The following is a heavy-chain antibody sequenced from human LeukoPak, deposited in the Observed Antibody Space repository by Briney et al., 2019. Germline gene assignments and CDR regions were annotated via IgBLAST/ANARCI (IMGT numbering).Heavy chain of an antibody. J-gene: IGHJ4*02. CDR1: GFTFDDYA. CDR3: ARGLEWFRG. Sequence: GGSLRLSCAASGFTFDDYAMHWVRQAPGKGLEWVSGISWNSGSIGYADSVKGRFTISRDNAKNSLYLQMNSLRAEDTAVYYCARGLEWFRGWGQGTLVTVSS. V-gene: IGHV3-9*01. CDR2: ISWNSGSI. D-gene: IGHD3-3*01.